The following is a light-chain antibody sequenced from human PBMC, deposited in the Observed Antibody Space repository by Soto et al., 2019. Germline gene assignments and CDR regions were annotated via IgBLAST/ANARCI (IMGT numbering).Light chain of an antibody. CDR3: KSYAGSNTYV. J-gene: IGLJ1*01. V-gene: IGLV2-8*01. Sequence: QSVLTQPHSASGSPGQSVTISCTGTKHDIGVYDFVSWYQNHPGKAPRLIIYEVVQRPSGVPDRFSGSKSGNTASLTVSGLQAADEADYFCKSYAGSNTYVFGSGTKVTVL. CDR2: EVV. CDR1: KHDIGVYDF.